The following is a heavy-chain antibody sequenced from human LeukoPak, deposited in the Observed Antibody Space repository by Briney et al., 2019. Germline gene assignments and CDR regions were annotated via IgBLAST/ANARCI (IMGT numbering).Heavy chain of an antibody. D-gene: IGHD2-15*01. Sequence: GGSLRLSCAASGFTFSGSAMHWVRQAPGKGLEWVGRIRSKANSYATAYAASVKGRFTISRDDSKNTAYLQMNSLKTEDTAVYYCTTYCSGGSCYSYDAFDICGQGTMVTVSS. CDR1: GFTFSGSA. J-gene: IGHJ3*02. CDR3: TTYCSGGSCYSYDAFDI. CDR2: IRSKANSYAT. V-gene: IGHV3-73*01.